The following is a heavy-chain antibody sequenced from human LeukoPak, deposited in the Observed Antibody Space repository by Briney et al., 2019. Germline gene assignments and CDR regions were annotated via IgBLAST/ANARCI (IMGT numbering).Heavy chain of an antibody. CDR1: GGSISSYY. D-gene: IGHD5-18*01. Sequence: TSETLSLTCTVSGGSISSYYWSWIRQPPGKGLEWIGYIYYSGSTNYNPSLKSRVTISVDMSKNQFSLKLSSVTAADTAVYYCARTAMVTFDYWGQGTLVTVSS. J-gene: IGHJ4*02. CDR3: ARTAMVTFDY. CDR2: IYYSGST. V-gene: IGHV4-59*01.